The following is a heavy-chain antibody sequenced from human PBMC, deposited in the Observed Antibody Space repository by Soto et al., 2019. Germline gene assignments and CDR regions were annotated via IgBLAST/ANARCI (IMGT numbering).Heavy chain of an antibody. Sequence: QVQLEQSGAEVKKPGSSVKVSCKASGGTFRNSAISWVRQAPGQGLEWMGGIMPIFRTPDYAQKFHGSVTITADESTSTAYMELSGLRSDDTAVYFCARDNDRPQLGGNYYYILDVWGHGTTVTVSS. CDR1: GGTFRNSA. CDR3: ARDNDRPQLGGNYYYILDV. V-gene: IGHV1-69*12. D-gene: IGHD1-1*01. J-gene: IGHJ6*02. CDR2: IMPIFRTP.